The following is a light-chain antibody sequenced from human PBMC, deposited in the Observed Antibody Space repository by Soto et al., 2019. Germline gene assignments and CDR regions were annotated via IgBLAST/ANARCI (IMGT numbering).Light chain of an antibody. CDR2: GAS. V-gene: IGKV3-15*01. CDR1: ESVNNN. CDR3: QQYNNWPPIT. J-gene: IGKJ5*01. Sequence: EIVMTQSPATLSVSPGERAILSCRASESVNNNLAWYQQKPGQAPRLLIYGASTRATGIPARFSGSGSGTEFTPTITSLQSEDITVYYCQQYNNWPPITFGQGTRLEIK.